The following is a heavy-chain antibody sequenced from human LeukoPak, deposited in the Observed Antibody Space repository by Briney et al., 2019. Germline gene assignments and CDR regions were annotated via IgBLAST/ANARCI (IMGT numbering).Heavy chain of an antibody. Sequence: PGGSLRLSCAASGFTVSSNYMSWVRQAPGKGLEWVSVIYSGGTTYYADSVKGRFTISRDTSKNTLYLQMNSLRAEDTAVYYCAKKVKGPRGYYYDSSGPTVLDYWGQGTLVTVSS. CDR2: IYSGGTT. J-gene: IGHJ4*02. D-gene: IGHD3-22*01. V-gene: IGHV3-66*01. CDR1: GFTVSSNY. CDR3: AKKVKGPRGYYYDSSGPTVLDY.